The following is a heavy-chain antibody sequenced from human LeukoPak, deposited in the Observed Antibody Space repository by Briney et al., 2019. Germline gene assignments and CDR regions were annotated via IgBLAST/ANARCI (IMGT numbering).Heavy chain of an antibody. CDR1: GFSLSTSGVG. CDR3: AHRGPYCSSTSCYSD. Sequence: ESGPTLVKPTQTLTLTCTFSGFSLSTSGVGVGWIRQPPGKALEWLALIYRDDDKRYSPSLKSRLTITKDTSKNQVVLTMTNMDPVDTATYYCAHRGPYCSSTSCYSDWGQGTLVTVSS. CDR2: IYRDDDK. D-gene: IGHD2-2*01. J-gene: IGHJ4*02. V-gene: IGHV2-5*02.